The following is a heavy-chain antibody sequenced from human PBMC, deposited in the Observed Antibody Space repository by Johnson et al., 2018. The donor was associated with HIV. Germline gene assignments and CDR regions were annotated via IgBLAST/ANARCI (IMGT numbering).Heavy chain of an antibody. CDR3: ARGYILTGYSGAFDM. V-gene: IGHV3-30*02. D-gene: IGHD3-9*01. Sequence: QMQLVESGGGVVQPGGSLRLSCAASGFTFNYYGIHWVRQAPGKGLEWVAFVRHDGSNKYYADSVKGRFTISRDNSKNTLDLHMRSLRAEDTAVYHCARGYILTGYSGAFDMWGQGTMVTVSS. J-gene: IGHJ3*02. CDR1: GFTFNYYG. CDR2: VRHDGSNK.